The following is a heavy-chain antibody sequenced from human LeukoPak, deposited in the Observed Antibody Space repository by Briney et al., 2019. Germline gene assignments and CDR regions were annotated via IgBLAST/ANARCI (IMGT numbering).Heavy chain of an antibody. J-gene: IGHJ5*02. CDR1: GGSISSYY. D-gene: IGHD3-22*01. CDR2: IYYGGGT. CDR3: ARDIGSSGLDNWFDP. V-gene: IGHV4-59*01. Sequence: PSETLSLTCTVSGGSISSYYWSWLRQPPGKGLEWIGYIYYGGGTNYNPSLKSRVTISVDTSKNQFSLKLSSVTAADTAVYYCARDIGSSGLDNWFDPWGQGTLVTVSS.